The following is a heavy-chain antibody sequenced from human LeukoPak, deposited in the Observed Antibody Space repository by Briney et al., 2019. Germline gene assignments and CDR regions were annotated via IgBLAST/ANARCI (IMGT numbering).Heavy chain of an antibody. CDR2: IYYSGST. CDR3: ARHSNYGSGSSYRYWFDP. CDR1: GGSISSYY. V-gene: IGHV4-59*08. J-gene: IGHJ5*02. Sequence: SETLSLTCTVSGGSISSYYWSWIRQPPGKGLEWIGYIYYSGSTNYNPSLKSRVTISVDTSKNQFSLKLSSVTAADTAVYYCARHSNYGSGSSYRYWFDPWGQGTLVTVSS. D-gene: IGHD3-10*01.